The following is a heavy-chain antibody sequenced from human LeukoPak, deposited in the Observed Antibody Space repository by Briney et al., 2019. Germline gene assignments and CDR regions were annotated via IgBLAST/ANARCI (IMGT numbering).Heavy chain of an antibody. Sequence: GGSLRLSCAASGFTFSIYAMNWGRQARGKGLEWVSAISGSGGTTYYADSVKGRFTISRDNSKNTLYLQMNSLRAEDTAVYYCAKDLAAGGYYYGMDVWGQGTTVTVSS. CDR3: AKDLAAGGYYYGMDV. V-gene: IGHV3-23*01. D-gene: IGHD2-15*01. CDR1: GFTFSIYA. J-gene: IGHJ6*02. CDR2: ISGSGGTT.